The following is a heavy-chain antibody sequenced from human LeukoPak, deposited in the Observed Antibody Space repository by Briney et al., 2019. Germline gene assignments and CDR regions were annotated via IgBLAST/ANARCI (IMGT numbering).Heavy chain of an antibody. V-gene: IGHV3-23*01. J-gene: IGHJ3*02. CDR1: GFTFSSYA. Sequence: PGGSLRLSCAASGFTFSSYAMSWVRQAPGKGLEWVSAISGSGGSTYYADSVKGRFTISRDNSKNTLYLQMNSLRAEDAAVYYCAKDRSSSWYRDDAFDIWGQGTMVTVSS. CDR3: AKDRSSSWYRDDAFDI. CDR2: ISGSGGST. D-gene: IGHD6-13*01.